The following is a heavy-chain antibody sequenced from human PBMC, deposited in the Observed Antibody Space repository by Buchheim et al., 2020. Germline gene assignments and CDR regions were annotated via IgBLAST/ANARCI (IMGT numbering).Heavy chain of an antibody. Sequence: QVQLQESGPGLVKPSETLSLTCTVSGDSISNYYWSWIRQPPGKGPEWIAYIHYSGTTKYNPSLKSQVTISLDTSKSPFSLKLNSVTAGDTAVYYCARDYGGDPARGGFHYWGQGTL. J-gene: IGHJ4*02. CDR1: GDSISNYY. V-gene: IGHV4-59*01. D-gene: IGHD4-23*01. CDR3: ARDYGGDPARGGFHY. CDR2: IHYSGTT.